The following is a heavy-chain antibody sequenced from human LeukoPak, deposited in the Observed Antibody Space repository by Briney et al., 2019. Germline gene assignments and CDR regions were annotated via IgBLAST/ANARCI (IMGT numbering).Heavy chain of an antibody. V-gene: IGHV1-69*06. D-gene: IGHD2-15*01. Sequence: SVNVSCTASGGTFSSYSISWVRQAPGQGLEWMGRIIPIFGTANYAQKFQGRVTITADKSTSTDYMELRSLRSEDKAVYYCARGGYCSGGSCYPIDYWGQGTLVTVSS. J-gene: IGHJ4*02. CDR3: ARGGYCSGGSCYPIDY. CDR2: IIPIFGTA. CDR1: GGTFSSYS.